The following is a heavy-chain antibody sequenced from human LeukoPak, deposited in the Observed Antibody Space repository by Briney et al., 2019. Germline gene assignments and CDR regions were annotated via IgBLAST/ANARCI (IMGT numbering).Heavy chain of an antibody. CDR2: ISHSGST. Sequence: SETLSLTCAVYGGSFSGYYWRWIRQPPGKGLEWIGEISHSGSTNYNPSLKSRVTISVDTSKNQFSLKLSSVTAADTAVYYCARDRGYCTNGVCYELSPPTHFDYWGQGTLVTVSS. CDR3: ARDRGYCTNGVCYELSPPTHFDY. J-gene: IGHJ4*02. V-gene: IGHV4-34*01. D-gene: IGHD2-8*01. CDR1: GGSFSGYY.